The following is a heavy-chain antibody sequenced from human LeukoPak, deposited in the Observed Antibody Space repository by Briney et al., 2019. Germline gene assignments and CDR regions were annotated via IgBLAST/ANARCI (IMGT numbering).Heavy chain of an antibody. CDR3: ARGGYPSPFDY. V-gene: IGHV4-34*11. CDR2: MHDSGSS. D-gene: IGHD5-12*01. J-gene: IGHJ4*02. Sequence: SETLSLTCAVYGGSFSGYYWTWIRHLPGKGLQWIGYMHDSGSSTYNASLKSRVSISVDTSKNQFSLKLSSVTAADTAVYCCARGGYPSPFDYWGQGTLVTVSS. CDR1: GGSFSGYY.